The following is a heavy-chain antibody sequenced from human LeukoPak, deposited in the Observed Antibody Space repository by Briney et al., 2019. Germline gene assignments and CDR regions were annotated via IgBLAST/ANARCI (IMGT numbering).Heavy chain of an antibody. V-gene: IGHV3-48*04. CDR1: GITFSSYS. CDR3: ARVGWNYGADY. J-gene: IGHJ4*02. CDR2: ISSISGTI. Sequence: GGSLRLSCVASGITFSSYSMNWVRQAPGKGLEWVSYISSISGTINYADSVKGRFTISRDNAKNSLYLQMNSLRAGHTALYYCARVGWNYGADYWGQGALVTVSS. D-gene: IGHD1-7*01.